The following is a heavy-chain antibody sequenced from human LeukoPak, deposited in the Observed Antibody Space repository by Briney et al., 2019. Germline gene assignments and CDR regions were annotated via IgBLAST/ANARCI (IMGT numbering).Heavy chain of an antibody. J-gene: IGHJ4*02. Sequence: SETLSLTCTVSGGSISSGDYYWSWIRQPPGKGLEWIGYIYYSGSTYYNPSLKSRVTISVDTSKNQFSLKLSSVTAADTAVYYCARTTSNWNPEVYFDYWGQGTLVTVSS. D-gene: IGHD1-1*01. CDR2: IYYSGST. CDR3: ARTTSNWNPEVYFDY. CDR1: GGSISSGDYY. V-gene: IGHV4-30-4*01.